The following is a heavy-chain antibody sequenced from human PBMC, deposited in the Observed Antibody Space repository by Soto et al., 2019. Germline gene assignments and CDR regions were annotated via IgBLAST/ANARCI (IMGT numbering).Heavy chain of an antibody. J-gene: IGHJ6*02. D-gene: IGHD2-15*01. CDR3: ARGDCTGAYCYSWPFNYGVDV. V-gene: IGHV3-33*08. CDR2: IWYDGSNK. Sequence: QVQLVESEGGVVQPGGSLRLSCTTSGFTFNTYGMYWVRQAPGKGLEWVAIIWYDGSNKYYGDSVKGRFTISRDNSKNTLYLQMNSLRAEDTALYYCARGDCTGAYCYSWPFNYGVDVWGQGTTVTVSS. CDR1: GFTFNTYG.